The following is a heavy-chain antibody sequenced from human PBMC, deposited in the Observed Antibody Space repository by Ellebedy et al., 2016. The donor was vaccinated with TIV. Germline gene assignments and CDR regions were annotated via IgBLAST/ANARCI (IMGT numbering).Heavy chain of an antibody. D-gene: IGHD2-15*01. CDR2: ISETGST. CDR3: ARRLRVLLRTDYFFYMDV. CDR1: GGSVSSTNYY. Sequence: MPGGSLRLSCTVSGGSVSSTNYYWTWIRQSPGKGLEWIGFISETGSTNYSPSLEGRVTISADTSKNQFSLNLTSVTAADTAVYYCARRLRVLLRTDYFFYMDVWGKGTTAIVSS. V-gene: IGHV4-61*01. J-gene: IGHJ6*03.